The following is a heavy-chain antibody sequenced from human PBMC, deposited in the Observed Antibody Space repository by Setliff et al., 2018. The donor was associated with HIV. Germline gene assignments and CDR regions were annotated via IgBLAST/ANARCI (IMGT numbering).Heavy chain of an antibody. V-gene: IGHV4-4*07. J-gene: IGHJ4*02. Sequence: SETLSLTCSVSGASLQSYYWSWIRQPAGKGLQWIGRIYYVGWSKYNPSLEDRVTMSVDTSNNQFSLSLRSVTAADTAMYYCVRDDYGYNGKGFDYWGPGTLVTVSS. CDR1: GASLQSYY. CDR2: IYYVGWS. CDR3: VRDDYGYNGKGFDY. D-gene: IGHD4-17*01.